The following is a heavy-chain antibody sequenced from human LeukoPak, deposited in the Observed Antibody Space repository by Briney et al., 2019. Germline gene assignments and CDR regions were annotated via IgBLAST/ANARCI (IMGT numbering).Heavy chain of an antibody. J-gene: IGHJ4*02. CDR1: GYTFTSYW. V-gene: IGHV5-51*01. D-gene: IGHD5-24*01. CDR3: ARQRDGYSFDY. CDR2: IYPGDSDT. Sequence: GESLKISCKASGYTFTSYWIAWVRQMPGKGLEWMGIIYPGDSDTRYSPSFQGQVTISADKFSNTASLQWSSLKASDTAMYYCARQRDGYSFDYWGQGTLVTVSS.